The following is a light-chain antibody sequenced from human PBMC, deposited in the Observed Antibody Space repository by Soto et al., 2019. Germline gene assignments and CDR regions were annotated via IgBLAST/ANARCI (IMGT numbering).Light chain of an antibody. CDR1: SSDVGSYNR. V-gene: IGLV2-18*01. CDR2: EVN. CDR3: SLYISGSTYV. J-gene: IGLJ1*01. Sequence: QSALTQPPSVSGSPGQSVTISCTGTSSDVGSYNRLSWYQQPPGTAPKLIMYEVNTRPSGVPDRFSGSKSGSTASLTISGLQAEGEADYYCSLYISGSTYVFGTGTKSPS.